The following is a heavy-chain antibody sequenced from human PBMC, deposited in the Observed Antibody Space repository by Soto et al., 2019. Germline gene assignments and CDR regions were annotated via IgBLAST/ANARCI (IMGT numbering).Heavy chain of an antibody. Sequence: QVQLVQSGAEVKKPGSSVKVSCKASGGTFSSYTISWVRQAPGQGLEWMGRIIPILGIANYAQKFQGRVTITAEKSTSTAYRELSSLSSEDTAVYYCARETCRGGSGPLDSGGQGTLVPVP. CDR2: IIPILGIA. V-gene: IGHV1-69*08. D-gene: IGHD2-15*01. CDR1: GGTFSSYT. CDR3: ARETCRGGSGPLDS. J-gene: IGHJ4*02.